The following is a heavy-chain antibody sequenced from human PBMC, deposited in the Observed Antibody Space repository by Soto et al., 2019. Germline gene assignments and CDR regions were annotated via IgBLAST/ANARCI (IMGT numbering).Heavy chain of an antibody. Sequence: EVQLVESGGSLVKPGGSLRLSCAASGFTFSTTWRSWVRQAPGKGLEWVGHIKSEIDGGTTDYAAPVKGRFTISRDDSKNTLYLQMDSLKTEDTAVYYFTTFFDVYWGEGTLVTVSS. CDR1: GFTFSTTW. J-gene: IGHJ4*02. V-gene: IGHV3-15*01. CDR3: TTFFDVY. CDR2: IKSEIDGGTT. D-gene: IGHD3-3*01.